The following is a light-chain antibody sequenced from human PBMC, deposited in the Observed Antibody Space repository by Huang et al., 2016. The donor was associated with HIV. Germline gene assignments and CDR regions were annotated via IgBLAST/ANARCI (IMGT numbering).Light chain of an antibody. CDR3: QQSYSLPLT. V-gene: IGKV1-39*01. J-gene: IGKJ4*01. CDR1: QSISTF. Sequence: DIQMTQSPSSLSASVGDRVTIPCRASQSISTFLNWYQHKPGKAPKLLIHTASSLQSGVPSRFSGSGSGTDCTLTISSLQPEDSATYYCQQSYSLPLTFGGGTKVEIK. CDR2: TAS.